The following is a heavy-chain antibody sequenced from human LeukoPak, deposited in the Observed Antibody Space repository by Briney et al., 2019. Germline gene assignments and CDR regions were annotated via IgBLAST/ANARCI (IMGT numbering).Heavy chain of an antibody. V-gene: IGHV3-30-3*01. CDR2: ISYDGSNK. D-gene: IGHD6-13*01. J-gene: IGHJ4*02. CDR1: AFTFCSYP. CDR3: ARSPGIVAAVNQ. Sequence: PGGSLRLSCAASAFTFCSYPMHWVRQAPCKGLEWVVVISYDGSNKYYEDSVKGRFTISRDNSKNTLYLQMNSLRAEDTAVYYCARSPGIVAAVNQWGQGTLVTVSS.